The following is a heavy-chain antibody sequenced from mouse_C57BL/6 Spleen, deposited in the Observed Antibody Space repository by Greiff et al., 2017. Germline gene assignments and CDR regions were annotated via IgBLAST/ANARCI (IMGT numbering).Heavy chain of an antibody. Sequence: VQLKESGAELVRPGASVKLSCTASGFNIKDDYMHWVKQRPEQGLEWIGWIDPENGDTEYASKFQGKATITADTSSNTAYLQLSSLTSEDTAVYYCTLRQLRLRTDYWGQGTTLTVSS. CDR1: GFNIKDDY. V-gene: IGHV14-4*01. D-gene: IGHD3-2*02. CDR3: TLRQLRLRTDY. J-gene: IGHJ2*01. CDR2: IDPENGDT.